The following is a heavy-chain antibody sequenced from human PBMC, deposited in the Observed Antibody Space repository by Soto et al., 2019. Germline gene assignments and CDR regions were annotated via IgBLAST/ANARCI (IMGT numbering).Heavy chain of an antibody. CDR1: GFSLSTSGVG. CDR2: IYWDDDK. Sequence: QITLKESGPTLVKPTQTLTLTCTFSGFSLSTSGVGVGWIRQPPGTALEWLAVIYWDDDKRYSPSLKSRLTITKGTSNNQVVITMANMDPVDTATYYCAHSWYGSCGSCDYTYYFHYWGQGTLVTVSS. J-gene: IGHJ4*02. V-gene: IGHV2-5*02. D-gene: IGHD2-15*01. CDR3: AHSWYGSCGSCDYTYYFHY.